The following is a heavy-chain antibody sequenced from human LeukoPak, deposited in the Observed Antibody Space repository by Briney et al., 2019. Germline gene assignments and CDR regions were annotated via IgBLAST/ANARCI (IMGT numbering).Heavy chain of an antibody. CDR1: GYTFTSYD. V-gene: IGHV1-8*03. D-gene: IGHD2-15*01. Sequence: ASVKVSCKASGYTFTSYDINWVRQATGQGLEWMGWMNPNSGNTGYAQKFQGRVTITRNTSISTAYMELSSLRSEDTAVYYCARDCSGGSCYPPDYWGQGTLVTVSS. CDR2: MNPNSGNT. J-gene: IGHJ4*02. CDR3: ARDCSGGSCYPPDY.